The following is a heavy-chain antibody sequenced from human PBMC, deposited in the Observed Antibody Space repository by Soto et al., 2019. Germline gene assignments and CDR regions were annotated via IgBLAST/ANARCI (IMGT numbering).Heavy chain of an antibody. CDR3: ARDPSPGNYYDSSGYYGIDY. V-gene: IGHV3-23*01. J-gene: IGHJ4*02. CDR2: IIDSGAST. D-gene: IGHD3-22*01. Sequence: GGSLRLSCAASGFTFSSCAMGWVRQAPGKGLEWVSDIIDSGASTYYADSVKGRCTISRDNSKSTLYLQMNSLRAEDTAVYYCARDPSPGNYYDSSGYYGIDYWGQGTLVTVSS. CDR1: GFTFSSCA.